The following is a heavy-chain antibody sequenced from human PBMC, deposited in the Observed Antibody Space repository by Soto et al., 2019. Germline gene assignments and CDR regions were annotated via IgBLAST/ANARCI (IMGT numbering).Heavy chain of an antibody. V-gene: IGHV1-18*01. CDR2: IKGNTGST. CDR3: GRDGDQWDQRYLDY. D-gene: IGHD1-26*01. Sequence: QVQLVQSGAEVKKPGASVKVSCKTPGNFCSKYGISWVRQAPGQGLEWMGWIKGNTGSTNYAQKFRGRVTMTTDTSTGMVDMELSSRTSDDTAIYYCGRDGDQWDQRYLDYWGQGTLVSV. J-gene: IGHJ4*02. CDR1: GNFCSKYG.